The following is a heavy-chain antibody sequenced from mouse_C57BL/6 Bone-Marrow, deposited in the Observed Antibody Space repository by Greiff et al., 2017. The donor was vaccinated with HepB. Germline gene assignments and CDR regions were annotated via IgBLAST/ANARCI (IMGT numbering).Heavy chain of an antibody. D-gene: IGHD2-12*01. V-gene: IGHV2-9-1*01. CDR3: ARNYLRDVYWYFDV. CDR1: GFSLTSYA. J-gene: IGHJ1*03. CDR2: IWTGGGT. Sequence: QVQLKESGPGLVAPSQSLSITCTVSGFSLTSYAISWVRQPPGKGLEWLGVIWTGGGTNYNSALKSRLSISKDNSKSQVILKMNSLQTDDTARYYCARNYLRDVYWYFDVWGTGTTVTVSS.